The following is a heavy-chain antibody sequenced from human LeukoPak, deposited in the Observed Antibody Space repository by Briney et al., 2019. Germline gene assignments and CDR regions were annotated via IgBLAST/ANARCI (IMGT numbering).Heavy chain of an antibody. CDR1: GFTFSSYA. J-gene: IGHJ4*02. D-gene: IGHD6-13*01. CDR3: AKDPSWSGYFDY. Sequence: RTGGSLRLSCAASGFTFSSYAMSWVRQAPGKGLEWVSAISGSGGSTYYADSVKGRFTISRDNSKNTQYLQMNSLRAEDTAVYYCAKDPSWSGYFDYWGQGTLVTVSS. CDR2: ISGSGGST. V-gene: IGHV3-23*01.